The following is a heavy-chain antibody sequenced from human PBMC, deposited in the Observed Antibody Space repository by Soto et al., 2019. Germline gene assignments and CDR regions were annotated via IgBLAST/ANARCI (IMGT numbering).Heavy chain of an antibody. CDR2: IKSKTDGGTT. V-gene: IGHV3-15*01. CDR3: TTDDDDGLPLDY. Sequence: GGSLRLSCAASGFTFSNAWMSWVRQAPGKGLEWVGRIKSKTDGGTTDYAAPVKGRFTISRDDSKNTLYLQMNSLKTEDTAVYYCTTDDDDGLPLDYWGQGTLVTVSS. D-gene: IGHD3-16*02. CDR1: GFTFSNAW. J-gene: IGHJ4*02.